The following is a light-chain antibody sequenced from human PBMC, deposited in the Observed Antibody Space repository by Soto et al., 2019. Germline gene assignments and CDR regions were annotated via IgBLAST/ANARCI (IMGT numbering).Light chain of an antibody. Sequence: QSVLTQPASVSGSPGQSITISCTGTSSDVGSYNLVSWYQQHLGKAPKLMIYEVSKRPSGVSNRFSGSKSGNTASLTISGLQAEDEADYYCCSYAGSSTLVFGGGTKVTVL. CDR2: EVS. V-gene: IGLV2-23*02. CDR3: CSYAGSSTLV. J-gene: IGLJ2*01. CDR1: SSDVGSYNL.